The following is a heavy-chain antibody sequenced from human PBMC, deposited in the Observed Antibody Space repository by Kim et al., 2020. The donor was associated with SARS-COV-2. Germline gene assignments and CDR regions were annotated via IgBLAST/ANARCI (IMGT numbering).Heavy chain of an antibody. Sequence: GGSLRLSCAASGFTFSSYGMHWVRQAPGKGLEWVAVISYDGSNKYYSDSVKGRFTISRDNSKNTLYLQMNSLRAEDTAVYYCARGLGYYYVYYYYGMDV. CDR2: ISYDGSNK. V-gene: IGHV3-30*03. CDR1: GFTFSSYG. D-gene: IGHD3-22*01. CDR3: ARGLGYYYVYYYYGMDV. J-gene: IGHJ6*01.